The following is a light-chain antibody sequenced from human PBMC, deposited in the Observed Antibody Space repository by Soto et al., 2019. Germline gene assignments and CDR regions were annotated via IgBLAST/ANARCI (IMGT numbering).Light chain of an antibody. V-gene: IGLV3-21*02. CDR2: DDS. CDR3: QVWDSSSGHRV. J-gene: IGLJ3*02. Sequence: SYELTHPPSVSVVPGQTARITCGGKNIGSKSVHWYQQKPGQAPVLVVYDDSDRPSGIPERFSGSNSGNTATLTISRVEAGDEADYFCQVWDSSSGHRVFGGGTKVTVL. CDR1: NIGSKS.